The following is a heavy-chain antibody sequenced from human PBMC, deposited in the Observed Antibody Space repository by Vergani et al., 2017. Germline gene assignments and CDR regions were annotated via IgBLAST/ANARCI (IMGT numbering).Heavy chain of an antibody. D-gene: IGHD4-17*01. CDR1: GYTFTSYD. CDR3: ARWGVTSTWKKRIHFDY. CDR2: MNPNSGNT. V-gene: IGHV1-8*01. J-gene: IGHJ4*02. Sequence: QVQLVQSGAAVKKPGASVKVSCKASGYTFTSYDINWVRQATGQGLEWMGWMNPNSGNTGYAQKFQGRVTMTRNTSISTAYMELSSLRSEDTAVYYCARWGVTSTWKKRIHFDYWGQGTLVTVSS.